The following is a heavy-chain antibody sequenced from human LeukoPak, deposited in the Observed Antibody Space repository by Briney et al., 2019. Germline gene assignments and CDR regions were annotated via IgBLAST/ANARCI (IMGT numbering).Heavy chain of an antibody. CDR3: ARSRSGWYVSH. V-gene: IGHV4-59*01. Sequence: SETLSLTCTVSGDSIGSDYWSWIRQSPGKGLEWFGYIYYRGDTKYNPSLKSRIALDRSKNQISLTLTSVTAADTAVYYCARSRSGWYVSHWGQGILVTVSS. D-gene: IGHD6-19*01. J-gene: IGHJ4*01. CDR1: GDSIGSDY. CDR2: IYYRGDT.